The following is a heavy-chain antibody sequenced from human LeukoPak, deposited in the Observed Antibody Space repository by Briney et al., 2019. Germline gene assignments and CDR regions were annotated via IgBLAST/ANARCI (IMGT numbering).Heavy chain of an antibody. CDR1: GFAFSTYS. CDR3: ARVAGGKFHLDY. Sequence: PGGSLRLSCAASGFAFSTYSMNWVRQAPGKGLEWISSITSTGTYIYYADSVKGRFTISGDNAKNSLYLQMNSLRAEDTAVYFCARVAGGKFHLDYWGQGTQVTASS. V-gene: IGHV3-21*01. CDR2: ITSTGTYI. J-gene: IGHJ4*02. D-gene: IGHD6-13*01.